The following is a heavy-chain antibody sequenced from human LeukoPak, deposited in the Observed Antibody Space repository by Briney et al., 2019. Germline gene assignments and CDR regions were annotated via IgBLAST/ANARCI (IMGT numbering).Heavy chain of an antibody. CDR2: ISYRGST. J-gene: IGHJ4*02. CDR1: GGSINSGIYY. V-gene: IGHV4-39*07. CDR3: ARVRVLGGMGNFDF. Sequence: PSETLSLTCTVSGGSINSGIYYWGWIRQPPGKGLEWIGIISYRGSTFYNPSLKSRVTISVDSSKSQFSLRLSSAAAADTAVYYCARVRVLGGMGNFDFWGQGTLVTVSS. D-gene: IGHD3-16*01.